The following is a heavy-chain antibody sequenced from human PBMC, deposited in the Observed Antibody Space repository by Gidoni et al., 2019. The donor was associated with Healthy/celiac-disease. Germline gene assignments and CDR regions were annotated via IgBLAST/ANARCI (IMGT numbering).Heavy chain of an antibody. CDR3: ARGLYSSSRGHDY. CDR1: GFTFSSYS. D-gene: IGHD6-6*01. V-gene: IGHV3-21*01. J-gene: IGHJ4*02. Sequence: EVQLVESGGGLVKPGGSLRLSCAASGFTFSSYSMNWVRQAPGKGLEWVSSISSSSSYIYYADSVKGRFTISRDNAKNSLYLQMNSLRAEDTAVYYCARGLYSSSRGHDYWGQGTLVTVSS. CDR2: ISSSSSYI.